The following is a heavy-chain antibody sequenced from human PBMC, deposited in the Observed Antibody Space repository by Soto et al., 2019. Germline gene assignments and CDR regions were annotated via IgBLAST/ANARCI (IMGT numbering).Heavy chain of an antibody. V-gene: IGHV4-39*01. CDR1: GGSISSSSYY. D-gene: IGHD5-18*01. Sequence: PSETLSLTCTVSGGSISSSSYYWGWIRQPPGKGLEWIGSIYYSGSTYYNPSLKSRVTISVDTSKNQFSPKLSSVTAADTAVYYCARHPRGYSHGPGAWFDPWGQGTLVTVSS. CDR3: ARHPRGYSHGPGAWFDP. J-gene: IGHJ5*02. CDR2: IYYSGST.